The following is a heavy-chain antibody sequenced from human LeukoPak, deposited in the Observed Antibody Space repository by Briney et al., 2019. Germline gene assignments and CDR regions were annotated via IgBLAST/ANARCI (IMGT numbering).Heavy chain of an antibody. J-gene: IGHJ5*02. CDR3: AKELWFGENTNWFDP. V-gene: IGHV3-23*01. D-gene: IGHD3-10*01. CDR1: GFTFSSYA. CDR2: ISGSGGST. Sequence: PGGSLRLSCAASGFTFSSYAMSWVRQAPGKGLEWVSAISGSGGSTCYADSVKGRFTISRDNSKNTLYLQMNSLRAEDTAVYYCAKELWFGENTNWFDPWGQGTLVTVSS.